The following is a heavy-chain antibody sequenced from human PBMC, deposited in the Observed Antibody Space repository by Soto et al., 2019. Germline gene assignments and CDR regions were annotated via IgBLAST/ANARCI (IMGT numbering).Heavy chain of an antibody. CDR3: ATGLVVPAAKRPYYFDY. D-gene: IGHD2-2*01. CDR2: ISGSGGST. CDR1: GFTFSSYA. V-gene: IGHV3-23*01. J-gene: IGHJ4*02. Sequence: PGGSLRLSCAASGFTFSSYAMSWVRQAPGKGLEWVSAISGSGGSTYYADSVKGRFTISRDNSKNTLYLQMNSLRAEDTAVYYCATGLVVPAAKRPYYFDYWDQGTLVTVSS.